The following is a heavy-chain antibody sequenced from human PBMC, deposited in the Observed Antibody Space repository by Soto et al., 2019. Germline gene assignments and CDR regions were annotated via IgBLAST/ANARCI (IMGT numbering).Heavy chain of an antibody. CDR1: GYSFTSYW. V-gene: IGHV5-10-1*01. CDR3: ARLTQHYDFWSGYYTDYYYYGMDV. J-gene: IGHJ6*02. Sequence: ESLKISCKGSGYSFTSYWISWVRQMPGKGLEWMGRIDPSDSYTNYSPSFQGHVTISADKSISTAYLQWSSLKASDTAMYYCARLTQHYDFWSGYYTDYYYYGMDVWGQGTTVTSP. CDR2: IDPSDSYT. D-gene: IGHD3-3*01.